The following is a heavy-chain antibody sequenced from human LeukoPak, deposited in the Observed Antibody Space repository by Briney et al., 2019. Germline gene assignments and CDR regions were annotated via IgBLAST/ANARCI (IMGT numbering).Heavy chain of an antibody. V-gene: IGHV4-39*07. CDR1: GDSISTSNSY. CDR2: IYHSGST. CDR3: VRVDNGGNYFDY. Sequence: SETLSLTCAVSGDSISTSNSYWGWIRRPPGKGLEWIGSIYHSGSTYYNPSLKSRLTISADTSKNQFSLRLSSVTAADTAVYYCVRVDNGGNYFDYWGQGTLVTVSS. D-gene: IGHD2-15*01. J-gene: IGHJ4*02.